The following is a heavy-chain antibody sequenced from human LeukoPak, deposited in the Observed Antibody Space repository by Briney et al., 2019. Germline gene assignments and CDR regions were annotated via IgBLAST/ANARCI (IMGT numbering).Heavy chain of an antibody. V-gene: IGHV1-24*01. Sequence: ASVKVSCKVSGYTLTELSMHWVRQAPGKGLEWMGGFDPEDGETIYAQKFQGRVTMTEDTSTDTAYMELSSLRSEDTAVYYCATGYSGYDLSANDYWGQGTLVTVSS. CDR2: FDPEDGET. J-gene: IGHJ4*02. D-gene: IGHD5-12*01. CDR1: GYTLTELS. CDR3: ATGYSGYDLSANDY.